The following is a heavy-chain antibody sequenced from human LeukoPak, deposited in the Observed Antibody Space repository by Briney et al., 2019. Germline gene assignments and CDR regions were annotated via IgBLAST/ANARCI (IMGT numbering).Heavy chain of an antibody. CDR2: IILSVGIV. CDR1: GGTFSSYA. J-gene: IGHJ4*02. Sequence: SVRLCCTASGGTFSSYALSWVRQAPGQGPEWMGTIILSVGIVNYAQKFQGRATITADKSTGTAYMELSSLRSGDTAGYYCARDGEMATIYFDYWGQGTVVTVST. CDR3: ARDGEMATIYFDY. V-gene: IGHV1-69*04. D-gene: IGHD5-24*01.